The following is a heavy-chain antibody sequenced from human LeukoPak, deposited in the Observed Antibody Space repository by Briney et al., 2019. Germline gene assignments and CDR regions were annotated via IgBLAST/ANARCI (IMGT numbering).Heavy chain of an antibody. J-gene: IGHJ4*02. CDR1: GFTFSNYW. CDR2: IKQDGSET. D-gene: IGHD3-22*01. V-gene: IGHV3-7*01. CDR3: ARGRYYYDASGYFDY. Sequence: GGSLRLSCAASGFTFSNYWMNWVRQAPGKGLECLANIKQDGSETYYADSVKGRFTISRDNAKNTLYLQMNSLRAEDAALYYCARGRYYYDASGYFDYWGQGTLVTISS.